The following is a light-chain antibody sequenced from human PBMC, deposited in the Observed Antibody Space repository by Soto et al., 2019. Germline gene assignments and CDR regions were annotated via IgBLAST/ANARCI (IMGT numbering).Light chain of an antibody. CDR3: SSYAGTNNVI. Sequence: QSVLTQPRSVSGSPGQSVTISCAGSTGDIGTYDHVSWYQQHPGKAPKLLIYEVTKRPPGVPARFSGSKSANTASLTISGLQSDDEADYYCSSYAGTNNVIFGGGTKLTVL. V-gene: IGLV2-11*01. CDR1: TGDIGTYDH. J-gene: IGLJ2*01. CDR2: EVT.